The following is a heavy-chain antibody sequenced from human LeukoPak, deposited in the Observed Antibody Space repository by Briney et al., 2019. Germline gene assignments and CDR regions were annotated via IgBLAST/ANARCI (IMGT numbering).Heavy chain of an antibody. CDR1: GGSISTYY. D-gene: IGHD1-7*01. J-gene: IGHJ3*02. CDR2: IYDSGSP. V-gene: IGHV4-59*01. Sequence: SETLSLTCTVSGGSISTYYWVWIRQPPGKGLEWIGHIYDSGSPTYKSSLKGRVTISVDTSKSQFSLRLTSVTAEDTAVYYCAKGSRSWYNWNSADDAFDIWGQGTMVTVSS. CDR3: AKGSRSWYNWNSADDAFDI.